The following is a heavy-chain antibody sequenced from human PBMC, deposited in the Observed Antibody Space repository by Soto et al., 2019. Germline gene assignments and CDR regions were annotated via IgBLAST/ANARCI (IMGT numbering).Heavy chain of an antibody. CDR2: INPNSGGT. J-gene: IGHJ4*02. D-gene: IGHD4-17*01. V-gene: IGHV1-2*02. Sequence: ASVKVSCKASGYTFTGYYMHWVRQAPGQGLEWMGWINPNSGGTNYAQKFQGRVTMTRDTSISTAYMELSRLRSDDTAVYYCARDYLTTVVTGYWCQGTLVTSPQ. CDR1: GYTFTGYY. CDR3: ARDYLTTVVTGY.